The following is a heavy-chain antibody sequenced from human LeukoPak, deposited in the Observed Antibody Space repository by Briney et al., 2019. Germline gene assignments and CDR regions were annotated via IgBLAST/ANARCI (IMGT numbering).Heavy chain of an antibody. D-gene: IGHD3/OR15-3a*01. CDR3: ASSPDLPIDY. V-gene: IGHV3-48*03. CDR1: GFTFSSYE. CDR2: ISSSGSTI. J-gene: IGHJ4*02. Sequence: GGSLRPSCAASGFTFSSYEMNWVRQAPGKGLEWVSYISSSGSTIYYADSVKGRFTISRDNAQNSLYLQMSSLRAEDTAVYYCASSPDLPIDYWGQGTLVTVSS.